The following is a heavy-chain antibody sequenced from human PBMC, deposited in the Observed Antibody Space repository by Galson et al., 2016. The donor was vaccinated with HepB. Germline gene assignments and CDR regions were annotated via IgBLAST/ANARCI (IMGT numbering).Heavy chain of an antibody. J-gene: IGHJ4*02. V-gene: IGHV1-18*04. D-gene: IGHD1-14*01. CDR1: GYTFTTYG. Sequence: SVKVSCKASGYTFTTYGISWVRQTPGQGLEWMGWISTNSGNTNYAQILRGRVTMTTDTSTRTAYMELRSLRSDDTAIYYCARDRDGNLDFWGQGTLVTVSS. CDR2: ISTNSGNT. CDR3: ARDRDGNLDF.